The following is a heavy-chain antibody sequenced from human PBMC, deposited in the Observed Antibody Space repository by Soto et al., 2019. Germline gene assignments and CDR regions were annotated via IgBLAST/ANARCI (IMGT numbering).Heavy chain of an antibody. CDR3: ASLYDSSGYDDY. J-gene: IGHJ4*02. CDR1: GGSISSGGYS. V-gene: IGHV4-30-2*01. D-gene: IGHD3-22*01. CDR2: IYHSGST. Sequence: PSETLSLTCAVSGGSISSGGYSWSWIRQPPGKGLEWIGYIYHSGSTYYNPSLKSRVTISVDRSKNQFSLKLSSVTAADTAVYYCASLYDSSGYDDYWGQGTPVTVSS.